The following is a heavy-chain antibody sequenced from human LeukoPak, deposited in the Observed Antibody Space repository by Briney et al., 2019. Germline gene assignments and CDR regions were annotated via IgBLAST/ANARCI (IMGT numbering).Heavy chain of an antibody. J-gene: IGHJ4*02. CDR2: VYYSGST. V-gene: IGHV4-39*01. CDR3: ASTGLGYCSSTSCYFTY. D-gene: IGHD2-2*01. CDR1: GGSISSSSYY. Sequence: PSETLSLTCTVSGGSISSSSYYWGWIRQPPGKGLEWIGSVYYSGSTYYNPSLKSRVTISVDTSKNQFSLKLSSVTAADTAVYYCASTGLGYCSSTSCYFTYWGQGTLVTVSS.